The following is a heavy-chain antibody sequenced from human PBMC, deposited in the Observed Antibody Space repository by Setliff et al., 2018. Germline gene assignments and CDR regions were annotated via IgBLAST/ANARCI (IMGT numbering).Heavy chain of an antibody. V-gene: IGHV4-39*02. D-gene: IGHD6-6*01. J-gene: IGHJ6*03. CDR3: ARMAVRVASRPSSPLDYCYYMDL. Sequence: SETLSLTCTVSGGPISSSNYYWGWIRQPPGKGLEWIGSINYRGNTHDNPSLRSRVTMSVDTSKSHFSLRLRSLTAADTAVYYCARMAVRVASRPSSPLDYCYYMDLWGKGATVTVSS. CDR1: GGPISSSNYY. CDR2: INYRGNT.